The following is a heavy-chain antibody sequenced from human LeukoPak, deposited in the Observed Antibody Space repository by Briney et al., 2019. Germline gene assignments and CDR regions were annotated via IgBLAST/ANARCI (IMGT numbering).Heavy chain of an antibody. CDR2: IRSKAYGGTT. D-gene: IGHD3-10*01. V-gene: IGHV3-49*04. Sequence: GGSLRLSCEATGFTFSSISMNWVRQAPGKGLEWVGFIRSKAYGGTTEYAASVKGRFTMSRDDSKSIAYLQMNSLKTEDTAVYYCTRGDDPGFGAPSYYGMDVWGQGTTVTVSS. CDR3: TRGDDPGFGAPSYYGMDV. J-gene: IGHJ6*02. CDR1: GFTFSSIS.